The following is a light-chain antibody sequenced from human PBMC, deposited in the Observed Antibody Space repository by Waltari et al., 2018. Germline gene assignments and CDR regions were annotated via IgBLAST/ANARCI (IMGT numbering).Light chain of an antibody. CDR1: HRISTD. J-gene: IGKJ2*01. Sequence: DIQMTQSPSSLSASVGDRVTITCRASHRISTDLNWYQQLPGKAPKLLIYTASSLESGFPSRFIGSGSDTDFPLTISSLQPEDFVSYYCQQSYNTPYTFGQGTKLEIK. CDR2: TAS. CDR3: QQSYNTPYT. V-gene: IGKV1-39*01.